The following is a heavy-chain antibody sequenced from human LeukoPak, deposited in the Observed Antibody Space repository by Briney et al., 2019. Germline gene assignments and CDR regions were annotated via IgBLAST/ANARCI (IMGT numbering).Heavy chain of an antibody. Sequence: GGSLRLSCAASGFTFSSYSMNLVRQAPGKGLEWVSSISSSSSYIYYADSVKGRFTISRDNAKNSLYLQMNSLRAEDTAVYYCARSYYYDSSGYYLDYWGQGTLVTVSS. CDR2: ISSSSSYI. CDR1: GFTFSSYS. CDR3: ARSYYYDSSGYYLDY. J-gene: IGHJ4*02. V-gene: IGHV3-21*01. D-gene: IGHD3-22*01.